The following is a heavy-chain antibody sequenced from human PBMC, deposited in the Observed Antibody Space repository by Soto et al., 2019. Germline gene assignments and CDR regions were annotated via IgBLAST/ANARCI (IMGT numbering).Heavy chain of an antibody. V-gene: IGHV3-23*01. CDR2: ISGSAIST. D-gene: IGHD1-1*01. CDR3: VNWNDEDVD. Sequence: EVHLLESGGGFVQPGGSLRLSCVASGFTFSSYAMTWVRQAPGKALEWVASISGSAISTEYADSVRGRFTISRDNSKNTVFLQMQSLRADDSATYYCVNWNDEDVDWGQGTLVAVSS. J-gene: IGHJ4*01. CDR1: GFTFSSYA.